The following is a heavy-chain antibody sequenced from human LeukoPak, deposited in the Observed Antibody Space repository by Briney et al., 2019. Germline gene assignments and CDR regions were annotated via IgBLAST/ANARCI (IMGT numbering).Heavy chain of an antibody. CDR2: ISGYHGNK. D-gene: IGHD3-22*01. CDR3: ARPIYYDSSGAAFDI. V-gene: IGHV1-18*01. Sequence: ASVKLSCAASGYTFTNYGISWVRQAPGQGLEWLGWISGYHGNKNYAHDFQGRVSFTTDTSTNTAYMELRGLRTDDTAVHYCARPIYYDSSGAAFDIWGEGGKVTVSS. J-gene: IGHJ3*02. CDR1: GYTFTNYG.